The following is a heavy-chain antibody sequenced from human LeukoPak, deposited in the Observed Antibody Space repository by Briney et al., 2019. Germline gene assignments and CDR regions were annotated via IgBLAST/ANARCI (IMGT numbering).Heavy chain of an antibody. CDR3: ARATYYYGSGSYHGMDV. CDR2: IYYSGST. V-gene: IGHV4-59*01. Sequence: SETLSLTCTVSGGSISSYYWSWIRQPPGKGLEWIGYIYYSGSTNYNPSLKSRVTISVDTSKNQFSLKLSSVAAADTAVYHCARATYYYGSGSYHGMDVWGQGTTVTVSS. CDR1: GGSISSYY. D-gene: IGHD3-10*01. J-gene: IGHJ6*02.